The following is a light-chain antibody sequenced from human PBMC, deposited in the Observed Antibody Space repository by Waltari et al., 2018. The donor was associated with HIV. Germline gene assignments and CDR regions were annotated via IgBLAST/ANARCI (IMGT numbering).Light chain of an antibody. V-gene: IGKV3-11*01. J-gene: IGKJ4*01. CDR1: QSVFTY. Sequence: EIVLTQSPATLSLSPGERDTLSPRASQSVFTYLAWYQQKPGQAPRLLVYDASNRATGIPARFSASWSETDFTLTISSLEPEDFAVYFCQQRTKWPTFGGGTKVEIK. CDR2: DAS. CDR3: QQRTKWPT.